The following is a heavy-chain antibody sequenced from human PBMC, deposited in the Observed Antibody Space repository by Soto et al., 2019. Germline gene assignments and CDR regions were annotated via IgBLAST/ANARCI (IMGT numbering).Heavy chain of an antibody. J-gene: IGHJ6*02. D-gene: IGHD6-13*01. Sequence: GGSLRLSCAASGFTFSSYAMSWVRQAPGKGLEWVSAISGSGGSTYYADSVKGRFTISRDNSKNTLYLQMNSLRAEDTAVYYCAKDRYSSSWYELPGDYYYGMDVWGQGTTVTVSS. CDR1: GFTFSSYA. CDR3: AKDRYSSSWYELPGDYYYGMDV. V-gene: IGHV3-23*01. CDR2: ISGSGGST.